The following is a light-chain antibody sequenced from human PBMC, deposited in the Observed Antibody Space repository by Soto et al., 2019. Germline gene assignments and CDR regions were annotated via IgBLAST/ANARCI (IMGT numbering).Light chain of an antibody. CDR1: SSNIGAEYD. Sequence: QPVLTQPPSVSGAPGQRVAISCTGSSSNIGAEYDVHWYQQPPGTAPKRLIYGDNNRPSGVPDRFSGSKSGTSASLAITGLQPEDEADYYCSSYAGSNVLFGGGTKLTVL. J-gene: IGLJ2*01. V-gene: IGLV1-40*01. CDR2: GDN. CDR3: SSYAGSNVL.